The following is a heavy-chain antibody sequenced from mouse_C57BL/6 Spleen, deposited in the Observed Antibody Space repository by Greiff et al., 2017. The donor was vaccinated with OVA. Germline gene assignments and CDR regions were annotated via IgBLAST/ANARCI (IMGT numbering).Heavy chain of an antibody. J-gene: IGHJ2*01. D-gene: IGHD3-2*02. CDR1: GYTFTSYT. CDR3: ARGEGSGYVGY. CDR2: INPSSGYT. V-gene: IGHV1-4*01. Sequence: QVQLKQSGAELARPGASVKMSCKASGYTFTSYTMHWVKQRPGQGLEWIGYINPSSGYTKYNQKFKDKATLTADKSSSTAYMQLSSLTSEDSAVYYCARGEGSGYVGYWGQGTTLTVSS.